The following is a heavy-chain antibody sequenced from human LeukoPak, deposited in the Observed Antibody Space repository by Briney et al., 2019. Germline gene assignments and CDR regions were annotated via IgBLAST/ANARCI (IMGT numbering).Heavy chain of an antibody. J-gene: IGHJ4*02. D-gene: IGHD2-2*01. CDR3: ARLGYCSSASCQT. V-gene: IGHV3-48*03. CDR2: FSRSGSDI. CDR1: GFTFGSNE. Sequence: PGGSLRLSCAASGFTFGSNEMTWVRQTPGQGLEWFSSFSRSGSDIYYADSVKGRLTISRDNAKNSLYLQMNSLRAEDTAVYYCARLGYCSSASCQTWGQGTLVTVSS.